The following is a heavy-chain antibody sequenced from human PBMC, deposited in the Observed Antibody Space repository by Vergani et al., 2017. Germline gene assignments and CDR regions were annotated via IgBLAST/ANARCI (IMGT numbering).Heavy chain of an antibody. CDR3: ARQRSAALRFLEWLLVDWFDP. V-gene: IGHV4-59*08. CDR1: GGSISSYY. CDR2: FYYSGST. J-gene: IGHJ5*02. Sequence: QVQLQESGPGLVKPSETLSLTCTVSGGSISSYYWSWIRQPPGKGLEWIGCFYYSGSTNYNPSLKSRVTISVDTSKNQFSLKLSSVTAADTAVYYCARQRSAALRFLEWLLVDWFDPWGQGTLVTVSS. D-gene: IGHD3-3*01.